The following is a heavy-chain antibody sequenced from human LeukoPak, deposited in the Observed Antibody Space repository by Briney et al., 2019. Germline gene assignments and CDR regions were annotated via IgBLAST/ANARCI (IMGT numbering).Heavy chain of an antibody. Sequence: PSETLSLTCTVSGGSISSSSYYWGWIRQPPGKGLEWTGSIYYSGSTYYNPSLKSRVTISVDTSKNQFSLKLSSVTAADTAVYYCARHEATTNYYYYMDVWGKGTTVTVSS. D-gene: IGHD1-26*01. CDR3: ARHEATTNYYYYMDV. CDR1: GGSISSSSYY. V-gene: IGHV4-39*01. J-gene: IGHJ6*03. CDR2: IYYSGST.